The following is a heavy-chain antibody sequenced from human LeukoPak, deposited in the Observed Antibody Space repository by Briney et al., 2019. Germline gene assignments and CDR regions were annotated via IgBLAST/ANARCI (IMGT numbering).Heavy chain of an antibody. V-gene: IGHV3-66*01. Sequence: GGSLRLSCAASGFTVSSSYMSWVRQAPGKGLEWVSVIYIGGNTYYADSVKGRFTISRDNSKNTLYLQMNSLRAEDTAVYYCARDGVAVAGRVGGLGWYFDLWGRGTLVTVSS. CDR3: ARDGVAVAGRVGGLGWYFDL. J-gene: IGHJ2*01. CDR2: IYIGGNT. CDR1: GFTVSSSY. D-gene: IGHD6-19*01.